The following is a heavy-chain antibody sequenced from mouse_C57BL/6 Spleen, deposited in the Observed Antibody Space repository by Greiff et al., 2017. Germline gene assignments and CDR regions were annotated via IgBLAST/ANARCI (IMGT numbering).Heavy chain of an antibody. J-gene: IGHJ4*01. D-gene: IGHD1-1*01. Sequence: EVQLQQSGPGLVKPSQSLSLTCSVTGYSITSGYYWNWIRQFPGNKLEWMGYISYDGSNNYNPSLKNRISITRDTSKNQFFLKLNSVTTEDTATYYCAREPYYYGSSYYAMDYWGQGTSVTVSS. CDR1: GYSITSGYY. V-gene: IGHV3-6*01. CDR2: ISYDGSN. CDR3: AREPYYYGSSYYAMDY.